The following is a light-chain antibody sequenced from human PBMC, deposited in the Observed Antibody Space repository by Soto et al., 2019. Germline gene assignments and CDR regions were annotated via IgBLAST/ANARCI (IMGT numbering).Light chain of an antibody. CDR1: QIVSSSY. CDR2: GAS. CDR3: QQYDNWPYT. V-gene: IGKV3-15*01. Sequence: EIVLTQSPGTLSFSPGDRATLSCRASQIVSSSYLAWYQQRPGQAPRPPLYGASTRATAIPARFSGSGSGTEFTLTISSLQSEDFAVYFCQQYDNWPYTFGQGTRLEI. J-gene: IGKJ5*01.